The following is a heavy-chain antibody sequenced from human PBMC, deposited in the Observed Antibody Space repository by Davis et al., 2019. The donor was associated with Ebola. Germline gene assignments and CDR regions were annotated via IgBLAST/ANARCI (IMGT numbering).Heavy chain of an antibody. V-gene: IGHV3-74*01. CDR1: GFTFSGYG. D-gene: IGHD6-6*01. CDR2: INSDGSST. Sequence: GESLKISCAASGFTFSGYGMHWVRQAPGKGLVWVSRINSDGSSTSYADSVKGRFTISRDNAKNTLYLQMNSLRAEDTAVYYCASGSSSDYWGQGTLVTVSS. J-gene: IGHJ4*02. CDR3: ASGSSSDY.